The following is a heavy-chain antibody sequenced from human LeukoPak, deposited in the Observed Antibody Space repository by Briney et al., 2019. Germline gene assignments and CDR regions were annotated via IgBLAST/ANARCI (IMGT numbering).Heavy chain of an antibody. J-gene: IGHJ3*02. Sequence: GGSLRLSCAASGFTFDDYGMSWVRQAPGKGLEWVSGISWSSGRIGYADSVKGRFTISRDTAKNSLYLQMNSLRAEDTALYYCVKDLWFEELSWGAFDIWGQGTMVTVSS. CDR1: GFTFDDYG. CDR3: VKDLWFEELSWGAFDI. CDR2: ISWSSGRI. V-gene: IGHV3-9*01. D-gene: IGHD3-10*01.